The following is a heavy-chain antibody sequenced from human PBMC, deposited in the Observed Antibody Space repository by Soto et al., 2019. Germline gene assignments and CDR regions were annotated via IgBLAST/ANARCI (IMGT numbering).Heavy chain of an antibody. J-gene: IGHJ4*02. Sequence: GGSLRLSCAASGFTFSDQYMTWIRQAPGKGLEWVSYISGSGTTIYYTDSVKGRFTVSRDNAKKSVYLQMNSLRAEDTAVYYCESDPYYYASNYWGRGTLVTVSS. CDR1: GFTFSDQY. CDR2: ISGSGTTI. CDR3: ESDPYYYASNY. D-gene: IGHD3-10*01. V-gene: IGHV3-11*01.